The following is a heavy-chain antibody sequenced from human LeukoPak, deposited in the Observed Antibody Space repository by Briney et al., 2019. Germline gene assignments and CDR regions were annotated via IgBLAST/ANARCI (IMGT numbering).Heavy chain of an antibody. CDR2: INHSGST. Sequence: SETLSLTCAVYGGSFSGYYWSWIRQPPGKGLEWIGQINHSGSTNYNPSLKSRVTISVDTSKNQFSLRLSSVTAADTAVYYCARDWGVSARPGYMDVWGKGTTVTVSS. J-gene: IGHJ6*03. V-gene: IGHV4-34*01. CDR1: GGSFSGYY. CDR3: ARDWGVSARPGYMDV. D-gene: IGHD6-6*01.